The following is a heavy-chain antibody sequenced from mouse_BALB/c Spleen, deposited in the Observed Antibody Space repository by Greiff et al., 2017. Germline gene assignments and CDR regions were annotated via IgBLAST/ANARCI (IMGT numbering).Heavy chain of an antibody. CDR1: GYAFSSSW. Sequence: QVHVKQSGPELVKPGASVKISCKASGYAFSSSWMNWVKQRPGQGLEWIGRIYPEDGDTNYNGKFKGKATLTADKSSSTAYMQLSSLTSVDSAVYFCARLGGGYPYAMDYWGQGTSVTVSS. J-gene: IGHJ4*01. CDR3: ARLGGGYPYAMDY. V-gene: IGHV1-82*01. D-gene: IGHD2-2*01. CDR2: IYPEDGDT.